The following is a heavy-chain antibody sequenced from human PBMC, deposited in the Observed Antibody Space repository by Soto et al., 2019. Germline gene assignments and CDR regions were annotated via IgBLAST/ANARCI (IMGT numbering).Heavy chain of an antibody. D-gene: IGHD6-19*01. Sequence: SETLSLTCTVSGGSISSSSYYWGWIRQPPGKGLEWIGSIYYSGSTYYNPSLKSRVTISVDTSKNQFSLKLSSVTAADTAVYYCARVFTPSAKYSSGFSYYYGMDVWGQGTTVTVSS. J-gene: IGHJ6*02. V-gene: IGHV4-39*01. CDR2: IYYSGST. CDR1: GGSISSSSYY. CDR3: ARVFTPSAKYSSGFSYYYGMDV.